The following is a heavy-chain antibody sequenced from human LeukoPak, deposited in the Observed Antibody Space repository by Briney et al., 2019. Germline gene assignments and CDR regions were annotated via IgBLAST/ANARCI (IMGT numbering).Heavy chain of an antibody. D-gene: IGHD2-2*01. J-gene: IGHJ6*02. CDR2: ISAYNGNT. Sequence: ASVKVSCKASGYTFTSYGISWVRQAPGQGLEWMGWISAYNGNTNYTQKLQGRVTITADESTSTAYMELSSLRSEDTAVYYCSLGYCSSTSCYGIHYYYYYGMDVWGQGTTVTVSS. V-gene: IGHV1-18*01. CDR1: GYTFTSYG. CDR3: SLGYCSSTSCYGIHYYYYYGMDV.